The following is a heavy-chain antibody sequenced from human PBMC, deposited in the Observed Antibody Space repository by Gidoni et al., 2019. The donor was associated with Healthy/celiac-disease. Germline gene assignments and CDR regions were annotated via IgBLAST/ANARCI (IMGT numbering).Heavy chain of an antibody. Sequence: QVQLVACGGGVVQPGRSLRLACAASGFTFSSYGRHWVRQAPGKGLEWVAVIWYDGSNKYYADSVKGRFTISRDNSKNTLYLQMNSLRAEDTAVYYCARDLRFGDTALDYWGQGTLVTVSS. V-gene: IGHV3-33*01. CDR1: GFTFSSYG. CDR3: ARDLRFGDTALDY. D-gene: IGHD5-18*01. CDR2: IWYDGSNK. J-gene: IGHJ4*02.